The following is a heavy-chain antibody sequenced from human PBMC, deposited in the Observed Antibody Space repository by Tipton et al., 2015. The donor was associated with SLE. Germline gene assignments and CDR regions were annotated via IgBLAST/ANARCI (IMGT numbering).Heavy chain of an antibody. CDR3: ARDLFAFDI. J-gene: IGHJ3*02. CDR2: INHSGST. CDR1: GGSFSGYC. V-gene: IGHV4-34*01. Sequence: TLSLTCAVYGGSFSGYCWSWIRQPPGKGLEWIGEINHSGSTNYNPSLKSRVTISVDTSKNQFSLKLSSVTAADTAVYYCARDLFAFDIWGQGTMVTVSS.